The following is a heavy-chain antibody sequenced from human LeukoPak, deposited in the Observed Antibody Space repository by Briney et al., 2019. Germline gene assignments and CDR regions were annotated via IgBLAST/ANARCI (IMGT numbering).Heavy chain of an antibody. CDR3: ARDDTIAERTNDY. D-gene: IGHD1-7*01. Sequence: PGGSLRLSCAASGFTFSSYSMNWVRQAPGKGLEWVSSISSSSSYIYYAGSVKGRFTISRDNAKNSLYLQMNSLRAEDTAVYYCARDDTIAERTNDYWGQGTLVTVSS. CDR1: GFTFSSYS. CDR2: ISSSSSYI. J-gene: IGHJ4*02. V-gene: IGHV3-21*01.